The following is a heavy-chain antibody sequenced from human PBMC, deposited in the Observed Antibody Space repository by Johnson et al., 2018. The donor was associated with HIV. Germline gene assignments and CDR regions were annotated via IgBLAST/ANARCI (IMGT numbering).Heavy chain of an antibody. J-gene: IGHJ3*02. D-gene: IGHD1-26*01. CDR1: GFSVSGNY. Sequence: VHLVESGGGLIQPGGSLRVSCAASGFSVSGNYMSWVRQAPGKGLEGVSGINWNGGRIGYADSVNGRFTISRDNAKNSLYLQMNSLRAEDTALYYCARTLKWELGLPDWDSFDIWGQGTMVTVSA. CDR2: INWNGGRI. V-gene: IGHV3-20*04. CDR3: ARTLKWELGLPDWDSFDI.